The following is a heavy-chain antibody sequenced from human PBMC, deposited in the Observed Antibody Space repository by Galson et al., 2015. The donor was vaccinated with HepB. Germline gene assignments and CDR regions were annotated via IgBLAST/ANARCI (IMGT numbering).Heavy chain of an antibody. J-gene: IGHJ6*03. CDR3: ARAFGYSSSWDNFYYMDV. V-gene: IGHV3-7*01. Sequence: SLRLSCAASGFTFSSYWMSWVRQAPGKGLEWVANIKQDGSEKYYVDSVKGRFTISRDNAKNSLYLQMNSLRAEDTAVYYCARAFGYSSSWDNFYYMDVWGKGTTVTVSS. CDR1: GFTFSSYW. CDR2: IKQDGSEK. D-gene: IGHD6-13*01.